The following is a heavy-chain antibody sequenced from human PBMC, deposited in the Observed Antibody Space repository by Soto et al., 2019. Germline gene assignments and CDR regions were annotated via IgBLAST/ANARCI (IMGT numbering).Heavy chain of an antibody. CDR1: GFAFSNSW. V-gene: IGHV3-7*01. CDR2: INQDGTVK. Sequence: ESGGGLVKAGGSLRLSCAASGFAFSNSWMSWVRQSPTRGLEWVANINQDGTVKDYLDSVKGRFTVSRDNAKNSLYLQMNSLRAEDTALYYCALDYGDWCRGTLVSVSS. D-gene: IGHD3-16*01. CDR3: ALDYGD. J-gene: IGHJ4*02.